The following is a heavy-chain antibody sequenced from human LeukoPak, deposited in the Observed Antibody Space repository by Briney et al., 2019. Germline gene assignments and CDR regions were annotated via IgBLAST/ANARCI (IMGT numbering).Heavy chain of an antibody. CDR3: ARAQINMVRGVMSPSYFDY. CDR1: GFTFSSYA. D-gene: IGHD3-10*01. J-gene: IGHJ4*02. V-gene: IGHV3-30-3*01. CDR2: ISYDGSNK. Sequence: GGSLRLSCAAPGFTFSSYAMHWVRQAPGKGLEWGAVISYDGSNKYYADSVRGRFTISRDNSKNTLYLQMNSLSAEDTAVYYCARAQINMVRGVMSPSYFDYWGQGTLVTVSS.